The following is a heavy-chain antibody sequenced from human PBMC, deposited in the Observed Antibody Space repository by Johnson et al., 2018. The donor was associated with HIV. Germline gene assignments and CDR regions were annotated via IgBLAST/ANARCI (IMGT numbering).Heavy chain of an antibody. CDR2: ISWNSGSI. D-gene: IGHD3-22*01. CDR3: AKETRDSRSAFDI. Sequence: VQLVESGGGLVQPGGSLRLSCAASGFTFSSYAMSWVRQAPGKGLEWVSGISWNSGSIGYADSVKGRFTISRDNAKNSLYLQMNSLRAEDTAVYFCAKETRDSRSAFDIWGQGTMVTVSS. J-gene: IGHJ3*02. V-gene: IGHV3-9*01. CDR1: GFTFSSYA.